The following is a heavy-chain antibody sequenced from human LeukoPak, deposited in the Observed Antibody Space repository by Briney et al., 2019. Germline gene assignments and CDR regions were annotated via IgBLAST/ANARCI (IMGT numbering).Heavy chain of an antibody. CDR3: ARDPALAAAGTHYWYFDL. Sequence: GASVKVSCKASGYTFTSYAMHWVRQAPGQRLEWMGWINAGNGNTKYSQKFQGRVTITRDTSASTAYMELSSLRSEDTAVYYCARDPALAAAGTHYWYFDLWGRGTLVTVSS. V-gene: IGHV1-3*01. CDR1: GYTFTSYA. J-gene: IGHJ2*01. D-gene: IGHD6-13*01. CDR2: INAGNGNT.